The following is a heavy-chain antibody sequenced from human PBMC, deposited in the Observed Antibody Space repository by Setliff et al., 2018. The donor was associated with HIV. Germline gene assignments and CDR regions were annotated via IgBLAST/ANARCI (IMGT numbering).Heavy chain of an antibody. J-gene: IGHJ4*02. D-gene: IGHD5-18*01. CDR3: ARMDTSYRSFEY. CDR1: GDFFSSDYY. V-gene: IGHV4-38-2*02. CDR2: FYETGYT. Sequence: PSETLSLTCTVSGDFFSSDYYWGWIRQSPGKGLEWIGSFYETGYTNYNPSLKSRVTMSVDTSKNQFSLKLNSVTAADTAVYYCARMDTSYRSFEYWGQGTLVTVSS.